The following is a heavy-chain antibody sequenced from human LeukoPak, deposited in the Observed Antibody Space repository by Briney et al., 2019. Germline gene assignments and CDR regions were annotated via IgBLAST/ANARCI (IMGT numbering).Heavy chain of an antibody. Sequence: GESLKISCKGSGYRFTSYWIAWVRQMPGKGLEWMGVIYPGDSDTRYSPSFQGQVTISADKSISTAYLQWSSLKASDTAMYYCATTFGESNKEYFQHWGQGTLVTVSS. V-gene: IGHV5-51*01. D-gene: IGHD3-10*02. CDR1: GYRFTSYW. CDR3: ATTFGESNKEYFQH. J-gene: IGHJ1*01. CDR2: IYPGDSDT.